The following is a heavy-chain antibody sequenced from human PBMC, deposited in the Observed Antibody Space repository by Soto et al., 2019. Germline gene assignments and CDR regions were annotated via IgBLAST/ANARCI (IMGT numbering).Heavy chain of an antibody. CDR3: ARGPYIVATIYYYYYGMDV. D-gene: IGHD5-12*01. Sequence: ASVKVSCKASGYTFTGYYMHWVRQAPGQGLEWMGWINPNSGGTNYAQEFQGRVTMTRDTSISTAYMELSRLRSDDTAVYYCARGPYIVATIYYYYYGMDVWGQGTTVTVSS. V-gene: IGHV1-2*02. J-gene: IGHJ6*02. CDR1: GYTFTGYY. CDR2: INPNSGGT.